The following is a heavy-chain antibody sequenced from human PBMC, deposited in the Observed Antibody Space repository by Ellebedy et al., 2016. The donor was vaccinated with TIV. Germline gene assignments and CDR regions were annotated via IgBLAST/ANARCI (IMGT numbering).Heavy chain of an antibody. V-gene: IGHV4-39*01. CDR1: GDSISSSSSF. D-gene: IGHD3-9*01. J-gene: IGHJ4*02. CDR3: ARTFLTGSSPFDY. CDR2: IYYSGST. Sequence: MPSETLSLTCSVSGDSISSSSSFWGWIRQSPGKGLEWIGSIYYSGSTYYNPSLQSRVTISVDTSKNQFSVKLSSVTAADTAVYYCARTFLTGSSPFDYWGRGTLVTVSS.